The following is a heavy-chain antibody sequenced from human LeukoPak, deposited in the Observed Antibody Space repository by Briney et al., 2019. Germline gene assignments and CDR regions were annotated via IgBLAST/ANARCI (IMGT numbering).Heavy chain of an antibody. CDR1: GGTFSSYA. Sequence: SVKVSCKASGGTFSSYAISWVRQAPGQGLEWMGRIIPIFGIANYAQKFQGRVTITADKSTSTAYMELSSLRSEDTAVYYCARKYYDSSAYTPDAFDIRGQGTMVTVSS. CDR3: ARKYYDSSAYTPDAFDI. J-gene: IGHJ3*02. D-gene: IGHD3-22*01. CDR2: IIPIFGIA. V-gene: IGHV1-69*04.